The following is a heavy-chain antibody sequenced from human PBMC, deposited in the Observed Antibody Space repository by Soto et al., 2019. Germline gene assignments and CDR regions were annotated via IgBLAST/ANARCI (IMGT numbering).Heavy chain of an antibody. V-gene: IGHV1-2*04. CDR2: INPNGGGT. D-gene: IGHD6-6*01. CDR3: ARGLSRSSLDY. CDR1: GYTFTGYY. J-gene: IGHJ4*02. Sequence: QVQLVQSGAEVKKPGASVKVSCKASGYTFTGYYMHWVRQAPGQGLEWMGWINPNGGGTNYVQKLQGWVTMTRDTSISTADMELSRLRCDETAVYYCARGLSRSSLDYWGQGTLVAVSS.